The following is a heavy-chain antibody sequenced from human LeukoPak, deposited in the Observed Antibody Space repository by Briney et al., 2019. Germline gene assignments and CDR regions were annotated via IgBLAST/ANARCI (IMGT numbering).Heavy chain of an antibody. Sequence: GGSLRLSCAASGFTFSSYAMSWVRQAPGKGLEWVSAISGSGGSTYYADSVKGRFTISRDNSKNTLYLQMNSLRAEDPAVYYCAKAGASNYYDSSGYYDGIDYWGQGTLVTVSS. J-gene: IGHJ4*02. D-gene: IGHD3-22*01. CDR1: GFTFSSYA. CDR3: AKAGASNYYDSSGYYDGIDY. V-gene: IGHV3-23*01. CDR2: ISGSGGST.